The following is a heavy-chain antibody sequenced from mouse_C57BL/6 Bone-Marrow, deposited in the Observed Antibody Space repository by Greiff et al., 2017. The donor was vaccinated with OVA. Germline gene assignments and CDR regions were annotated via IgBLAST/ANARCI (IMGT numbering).Heavy chain of an antibody. CDR3: AREDYGSSYDWYFEV. CDR1: GYTFTSYG. CDR2: IYPRSGNT. D-gene: IGHD1-1*01. Sequence: VKLMESGAELARPGASVTLSCKASGYTFTSYGISWVKQRTGQGLEWIGEIYPRSGNTYYNEKFKGKATLTADKSSSTAYMELRSLTSEDSAVYFCAREDYGSSYDWYFEVWGTGTTVTVSS. V-gene: IGHV1-81*01. J-gene: IGHJ1*03.